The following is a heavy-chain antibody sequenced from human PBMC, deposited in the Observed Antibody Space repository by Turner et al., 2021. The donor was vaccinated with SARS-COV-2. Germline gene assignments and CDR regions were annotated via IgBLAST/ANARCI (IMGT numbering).Heavy chain of an antibody. D-gene: IGHD3-22*01. V-gene: IGHV3-15*01. J-gene: IGHJ4*02. CDR3: TAERRNSMKVVVTHCYY. CDR2: IKSRADGGTT. Sequence: EVQLAESGGGPVQPGGLIRPSCVASGLTFSDVWMNWVRQAPGKGLEGVGRIKSRADGGTTDYAAPAKSRFIISRDDSENTLYLQMNSLKTEDTALYYCTAERRNSMKVVVTHCYYWGQGTLVTVSS. CDR1: GLTFSDVW.